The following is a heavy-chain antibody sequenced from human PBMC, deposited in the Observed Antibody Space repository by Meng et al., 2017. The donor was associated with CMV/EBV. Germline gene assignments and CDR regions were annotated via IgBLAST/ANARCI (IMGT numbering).Heavy chain of an antibody. V-gene: IGHV3-15*07. CDR3: SYGANYYFDY. J-gene: IGHJ4*02. Sequence: CGVSDLTVSNVFMNWVRQAPGKGLEWVGRIKGEADGGTTDYAAPVRGRFIISRDDSKNTVYLEMKSLQVDDAAVYYCSYGANYYFDYWGPGTLVTVSS. CDR2: IKGEADGGTT. D-gene: IGHD4/OR15-4a*01. CDR1: DLTVSNVF.